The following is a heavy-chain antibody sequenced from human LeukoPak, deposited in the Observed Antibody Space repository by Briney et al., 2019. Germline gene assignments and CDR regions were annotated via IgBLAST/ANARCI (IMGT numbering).Heavy chain of an antibody. D-gene: IGHD3-9*01. CDR1: GDSISGYY. Sequence: SETLSLTCTVSGDSISGYYWSWIRQPPGKGLEWIGYIYYSGTINYNPSLKSRVIISSDTSKNQFSLKLSSVTAADTAVYYCARGLSTGYYRDAFDIWGQGTMVTVSS. CDR3: ARGLSTGYYRDAFDI. J-gene: IGHJ3*02. V-gene: IGHV4-59*08. CDR2: IYYSGTI.